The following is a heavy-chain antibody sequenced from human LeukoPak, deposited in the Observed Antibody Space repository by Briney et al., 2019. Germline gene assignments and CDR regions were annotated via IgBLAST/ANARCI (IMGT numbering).Heavy chain of an antibody. Sequence: GASVKVSCKASGYTFTSYYMHWVRQAPGQGLEWMGIINPSGGSTSYAQKFQGRVTITRNTSISTAYMELSSLRSEDTAVYYCARSRTGGHLTNFDLWGRGTLVTVSS. V-gene: IGHV1-46*01. CDR2: INPSGGST. CDR3: ARSRTGGHLTNFDL. CDR1: GYTFTSYY. J-gene: IGHJ2*01. D-gene: IGHD1-1*01.